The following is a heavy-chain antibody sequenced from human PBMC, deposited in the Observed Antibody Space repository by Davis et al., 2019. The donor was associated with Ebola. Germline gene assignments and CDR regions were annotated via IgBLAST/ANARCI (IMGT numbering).Heavy chain of an antibody. Sequence: MPSETLSLTCTVSGGSISSYYWSWIRQPPGKGLEWIGYIYYSGSTNYNPSLKSRVTISVDTSKNQFSLNLISVTAADTALYYCAFVGVNTKGDARDIWGQGTKVIVSS. D-gene: IGHD1-26*01. CDR3: AFVGVNTKGDARDI. V-gene: IGHV4-59*12. CDR2: IYYSGST. CDR1: GGSISSYY. J-gene: IGHJ3*02.